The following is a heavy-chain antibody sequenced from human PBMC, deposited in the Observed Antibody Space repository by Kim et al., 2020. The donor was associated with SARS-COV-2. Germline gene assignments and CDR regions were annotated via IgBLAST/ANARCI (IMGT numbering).Heavy chain of an antibody. CDR1: GFTFSSYS. Sequence: GGSLRLSCAASGFTFSSYSMNWVRQAPGKGLEWVSYISSSSSTIYYADSVKGRFTISRDNAKNSLYLQMNSLRAEDTAVYYCARGLRNPEYYFDYWGQGTLVTVSS. CDR2: ISSSSSTI. V-gene: IGHV3-48*04. J-gene: IGHJ4*02. CDR3: ARGLRNPEYYFDY.